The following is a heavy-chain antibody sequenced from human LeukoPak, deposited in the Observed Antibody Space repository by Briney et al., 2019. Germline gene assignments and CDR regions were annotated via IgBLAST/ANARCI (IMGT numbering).Heavy chain of an antibody. Sequence: KPSETLSLTCTVSGGSISSGGYYWSWIRQHPGKGLEWIGYIYYSRSTYYNPSLKSRVTISVDTSKNQFSLKLSSVTAADTAVYYCARTPTMIVLKLTWFDPWGQGTLVTVSS. J-gene: IGHJ5*02. D-gene: IGHD3-22*01. CDR2: IYYSRST. CDR1: GGSISSGGYY. V-gene: IGHV4-31*03. CDR3: ARTPTMIVLKLTWFDP.